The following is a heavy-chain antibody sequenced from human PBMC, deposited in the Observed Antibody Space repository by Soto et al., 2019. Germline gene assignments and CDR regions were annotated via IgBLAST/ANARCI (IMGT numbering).Heavy chain of an antibody. J-gene: IGHJ4*02. V-gene: IGHV4-4*02. D-gene: IGHD2-21*02. CDR2: SYHSGAT. CDR1: GGSINTNW. CDR3: ARHLGVTATRGFDS. Sequence: QVQLQESGPGLVKPSGTLSLTCDVSGGSINTNWWSWVRQPPGKGLEWIGESYHSGATNYNPSLKHRVTMFVDNSNKQFSLNLNSVTAADTAVYFCARHLGVTATRGFDSWGRGSLVTVS.